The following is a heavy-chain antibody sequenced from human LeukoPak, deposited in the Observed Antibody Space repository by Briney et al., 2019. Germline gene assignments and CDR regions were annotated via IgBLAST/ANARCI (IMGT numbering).Heavy chain of an antibody. CDR1: GFSFGDNH. V-gene: IGHV3-11*01. J-gene: IGHJ4*02. CDR2: ISARAYTM. D-gene: IGHD1-1*01. CDR3: VSQEGVRYFGY. Sequence: GGSLRLSCAGSGFSFGDNHMSWVRQAPGKGLEWIAYISARAYTMYYADSVRGRFTISRDNAKSSLYLQMHSLGADDTAVYYCVSQEGVRYFGYWGQGTLVTVSS.